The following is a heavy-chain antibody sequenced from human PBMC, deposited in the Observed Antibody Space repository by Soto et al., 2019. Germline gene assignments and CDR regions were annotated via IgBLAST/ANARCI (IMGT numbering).Heavy chain of an antibody. J-gene: IGHJ4*02. Sequence: EVQLVESGGALVKPGGSLRLFCGGSGFTFSNAWMAWVRQAPGKGLEWVGRIKSITDGGTIDYAAPMKGRFVISRDDSKNTQYLQMESLKPEDTAMYYCTTSYYFGSGSYNYWGQGTLVTVSS. CDR1: GFTFSNAW. D-gene: IGHD3-10*01. V-gene: IGHV3-15*02. CDR3: TTSYYFGSGSYNY. CDR2: IKSITDGGTI.